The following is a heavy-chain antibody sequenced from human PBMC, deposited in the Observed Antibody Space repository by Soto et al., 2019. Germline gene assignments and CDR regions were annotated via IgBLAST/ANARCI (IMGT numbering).Heavy chain of an antibody. Sequence: SVKVSCKASGGTFSAYTISWVRQAPGQGHERMGRIIPILGIANYAQKFQGRVTITADKSTSTTYMELSSLRSEDTAVYYCARGFYGGDPHFDYWCQGTLVTVSS. CDR3: ARGFYGGDPHFDY. CDR1: GGTFSAYT. CDR2: IIPILGIA. V-gene: IGHV1-69*02. J-gene: IGHJ4*02. D-gene: IGHD3-16*01.